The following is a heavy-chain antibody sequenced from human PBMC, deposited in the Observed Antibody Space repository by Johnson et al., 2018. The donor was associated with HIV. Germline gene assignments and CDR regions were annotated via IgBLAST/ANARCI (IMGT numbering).Heavy chain of an antibody. J-gene: IGHJ3*02. D-gene: IGHD5-24*01. V-gene: IGHV3-9*01. CDR1: GFTFDDYA. Sequence: VQLVESGGGLVQPGRSLRLSCAASGFTFDDYAMHWVRQAPGKGLEWVSGISGSGGSTYYADSVKGRFTISRDNAKNSLYLQMNSLRAEDTAVYYCARSPSWDAFDIWGQGTMVTVSS. CDR2: ISGSGGST. CDR3: ARSPSWDAFDI.